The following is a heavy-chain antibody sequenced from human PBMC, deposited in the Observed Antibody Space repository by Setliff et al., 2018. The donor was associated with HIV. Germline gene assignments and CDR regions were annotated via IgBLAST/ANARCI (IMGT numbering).Heavy chain of an antibody. CDR3: ARVGELATIGYSYYYMDV. D-gene: IGHD3-16*01. CDR1: GVTFRRFA. CDR2: IIPMFGTT. Sequence: SVKVSCKASGVTFRRFAFSWVRQAPGQGLEWMGGIIPMFGTTNYAQKFQGRVTITADESTSTVYMELTSPRFEDTAVYYCARVGELATIGYSYYYMDVWGKGTTVTVSS. J-gene: IGHJ6*03. V-gene: IGHV1-69*13.